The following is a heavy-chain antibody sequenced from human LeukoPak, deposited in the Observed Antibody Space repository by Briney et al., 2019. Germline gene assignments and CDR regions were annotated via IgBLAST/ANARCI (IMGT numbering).Heavy chain of an antibody. CDR1: GGSISSDSYY. Sequence: SETLSLTCTVSGGSISSDSYYWGWIRQPPGKELEWIGSIYFSGNTYYNPSLKSRVTISVDTSKNQFSLKLSSVTAADTAVYYCARDCGDYYLDDWGQGTLVTVSS. J-gene: IGHJ4*02. V-gene: IGHV4-39*07. CDR2: IYFSGNT. CDR3: ARDCGDYYLDD. D-gene: IGHD4-17*01.